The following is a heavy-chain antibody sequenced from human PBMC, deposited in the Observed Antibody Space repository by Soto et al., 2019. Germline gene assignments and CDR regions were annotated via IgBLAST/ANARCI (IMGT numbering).Heavy chain of an antibody. V-gene: IGHV1-8*01. CDR1: GYTFTSYD. CDR3: ARVRSKPSGRQEVGYYYYGMDV. D-gene: IGHD3-10*01. CDR2: MNPNSGNT. Sequence: ASVKVSCKASGYTFTSYDINWVRQATGQGLEWMGWMNPNSGNTGYAQKFQGRVTMTRNTSISTAYMELSSLRSEDTAVYYCARVRSKPSGRQEVGYYYYGMDVWGQGTTVTVSS. J-gene: IGHJ6*02.